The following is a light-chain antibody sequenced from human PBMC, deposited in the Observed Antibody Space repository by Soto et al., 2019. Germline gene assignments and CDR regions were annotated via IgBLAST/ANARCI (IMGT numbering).Light chain of an antibody. CDR2: KAS. CDR3: QQDKAYWT. J-gene: IGKJ1*01. CDR1: QSINNW. V-gene: IGKV1-5*03. Sequence: DIQMTQSPSTLSASVGDRVTITCRASQSINNWLAWFQQKPGKAPKLLIHKASTLESGVPSRFSGTGSGTEYTLTSSSLQPDDFATYYCQQDKAYWTFGQGTKV.